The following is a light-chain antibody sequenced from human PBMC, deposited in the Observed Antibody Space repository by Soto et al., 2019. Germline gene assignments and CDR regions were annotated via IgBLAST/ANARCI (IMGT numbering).Light chain of an antibody. V-gene: IGLV1-44*01. CDR1: TSNFGRNY. CDR3: ASWEDSLNGWV. J-gene: IGLJ3*02. CDR2: NNN. Sequence: QSVLTQPPSASGTPWQRVTISCSGSTSNFGRNYVFWYQQLPGTAPKLLIHNNNQRPSGVPDRFSGSKSGTSASLAISGLQSEDEADYYCASWEDSLNGWVFGGGTQLTVL.